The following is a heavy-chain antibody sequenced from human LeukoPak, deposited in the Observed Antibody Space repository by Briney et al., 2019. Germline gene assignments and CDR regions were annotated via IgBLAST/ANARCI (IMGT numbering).Heavy chain of an antibody. CDR3: ARENGVVVTGFDY. V-gene: IGHV1-69*13. CDR2: IIPIFGTA. Sequence: SVKVSCKASGYTFTSYGISWVRQAPGQGLEWMGGIIPIFGTANYAQKFQGRVTITADESTSTAYMELSSLRSEDTAVYYCARENGVVVTGFDYWGQGTLVTVSS. J-gene: IGHJ4*02. CDR1: GYTFTSYG. D-gene: IGHD3-22*01.